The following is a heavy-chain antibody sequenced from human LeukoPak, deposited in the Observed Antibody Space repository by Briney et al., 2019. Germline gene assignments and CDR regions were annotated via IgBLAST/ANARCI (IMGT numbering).Heavy chain of an antibody. J-gene: IGHJ4*02. Sequence: ASVKVSCKASGYTFTSYDINWVRQATGQGLEWMGWISAYNGNTNYAQKLQGRVTMTTDTSTSTAYMELRSLRSDDTAVYYCAREPYGDYAGPDYWGQGTLVTVSS. CDR2: ISAYNGNT. D-gene: IGHD4-17*01. CDR1: GYTFTSYD. CDR3: AREPYGDYAGPDY. V-gene: IGHV1-18*01.